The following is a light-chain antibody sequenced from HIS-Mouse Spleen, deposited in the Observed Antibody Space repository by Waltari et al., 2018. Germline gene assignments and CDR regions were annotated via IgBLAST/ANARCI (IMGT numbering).Light chain of an antibody. V-gene: IGKV4-1*01. CDR1: QSVLYSSNNKNY. CDR3: QQYYSTPWT. J-gene: IGKJ1*01. Sequence: DIVMTQYPDCLAVSLGERGTINCKSSQSVLYSSNNKNYLAWYHQKPGQPPKLLIYWASTRESVVPDRFSGSGSGTDFTLTISSLQAEDVAVYYCQQYYSTPWTFGQGTKVEIK. CDR2: WAS.